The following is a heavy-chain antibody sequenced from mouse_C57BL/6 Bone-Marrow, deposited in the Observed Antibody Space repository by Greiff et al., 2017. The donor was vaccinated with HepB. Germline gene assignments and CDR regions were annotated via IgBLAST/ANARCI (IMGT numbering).Heavy chain of an antibody. Sequence: EVQLQQSGAELVRPGASVKLSCTASGFNIKDDYMHWVKQRPEQGLEWIGWIDPENGDTEYASKFQGKATITADTSSNTAYLQLSSLTSEDTAVYYCTTDYGSRAWVAYWGQGTLVTVSA. J-gene: IGHJ3*01. CDR1: GFNIKDDY. CDR2: IDPENGDT. V-gene: IGHV14-4*01. D-gene: IGHD1-1*01. CDR3: TTDYGSRAWVAY.